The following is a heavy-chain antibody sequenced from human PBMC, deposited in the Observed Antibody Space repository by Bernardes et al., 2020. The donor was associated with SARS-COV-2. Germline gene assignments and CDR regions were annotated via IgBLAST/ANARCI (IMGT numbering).Heavy chain of an antibody. CDR1: GDSVATENYY. Sequence: SETLSLTCVVSGDSVATENYYWAWIRQAPGKGLEWIGSGYFSGRRRYSPSLRSRVTISVDTSQNQISLDLTSLTVADTGIYFCARNPSFGVGINHFDRWGQGTLVSVSS. CDR3: ARNPSFGVGINHFDR. D-gene: IGHD3-3*01. J-gene: IGHJ4*02. V-gene: IGHV4-39*01. CDR2: GYFSGRR.